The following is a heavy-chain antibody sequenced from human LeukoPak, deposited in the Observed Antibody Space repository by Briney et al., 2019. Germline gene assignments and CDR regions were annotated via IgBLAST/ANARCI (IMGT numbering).Heavy chain of an antibody. V-gene: IGHV3-7*01. J-gene: IGHJ4*02. D-gene: IGHD5-18*01. CDR3: ASPGSVGDTGMPDY. CDR1: GFTFSSYW. Sequence: GGSLRLSCAASGFTFSSYWMSWVRQAPGKGLEWVANIKQDGSEKYYVDSVKGRFTISRDNAKNSLYLRMNSLRAEDTAVYYCASPGSVGDTGMPDYWGQGTLVTVSS. CDR2: IKQDGSEK.